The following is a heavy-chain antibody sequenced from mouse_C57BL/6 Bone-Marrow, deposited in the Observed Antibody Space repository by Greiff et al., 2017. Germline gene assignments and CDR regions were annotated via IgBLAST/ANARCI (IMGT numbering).Heavy chain of an antibody. D-gene: IGHD4-1*01. V-gene: IGHV1-81*01. Sequence: VQLQQSGAELARPGASVKLSCKASGYTFTSYGIRWVKQRPGQGLEWIGDIYPRSGNTYYNEKFKGKATLTADKSSNTAYMELSSLTSEDSAVYYCARQSGTGWYFDVWGTGTTVTVSS. CDR1: GYTFTSYG. CDR2: IYPRSGNT. J-gene: IGHJ1*03. CDR3: ARQSGTGWYFDV.